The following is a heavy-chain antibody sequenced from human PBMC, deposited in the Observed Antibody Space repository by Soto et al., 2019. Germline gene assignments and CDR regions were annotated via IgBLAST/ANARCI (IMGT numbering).Heavy chain of an antibody. Sequence: PGGSLRLSCAASGFTFSSYAMSWVRQAPGKGLEWASAISGSGGSTYYADSVKGRFTISRDNSKNTLYLQMNSLRAEDTAVYYCAKDRKRITIFGVVMGQDDAFDIWGQGTMVTVSS. CDR3: AKDRKRITIFGVVMGQDDAFDI. V-gene: IGHV3-23*01. CDR2: ISGSGGST. D-gene: IGHD3-3*01. CDR1: GFTFSSYA. J-gene: IGHJ3*02.